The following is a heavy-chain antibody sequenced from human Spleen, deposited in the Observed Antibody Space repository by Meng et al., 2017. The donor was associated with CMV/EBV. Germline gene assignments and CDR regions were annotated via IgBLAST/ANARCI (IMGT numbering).Heavy chain of an antibody. D-gene: IGHD1-26*01. CDR1: RNFFTRHA. J-gene: IGHJ3*02. V-gene: IGHV1-18*01. Sequence: ASVKVSCKAPRNFFTRHAITWVRQAPGQGLEWMGWISADNQNTNLIQKFQGRITLTTDTSTSTAYMELRSLRSDDTAVYYCASRDGSYSFTVTTDAFDIWGQGTMVTVSS. CDR2: ISADNQNT. CDR3: ASRDGSYSFTVTTDAFDI.